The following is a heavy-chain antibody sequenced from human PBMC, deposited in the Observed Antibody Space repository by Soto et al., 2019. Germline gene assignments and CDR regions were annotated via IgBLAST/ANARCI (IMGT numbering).Heavy chain of an antibody. V-gene: IGHV1-18*01. Sequence: QVQLVQSGAEVKKPGASVKVSCKTSGYTFTSYGISWVRQAPGQGLEWMGWISAFNGDTKYAQTVQGRVTVTTDTATSTAYMELRSLRSDDTAVYYCARDCGNDWYDHWGQGTLVIVSS. D-gene: IGHD2-21*01. CDR3: ARDCGNDWYDH. CDR2: ISAFNGDT. J-gene: IGHJ5*02. CDR1: GYTFTSYG.